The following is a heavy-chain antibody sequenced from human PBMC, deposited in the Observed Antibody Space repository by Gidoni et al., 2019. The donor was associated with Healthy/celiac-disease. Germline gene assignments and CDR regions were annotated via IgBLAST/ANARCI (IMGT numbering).Heavy chain of an antibody. J-gene: IGHJ4*02. CDR2: IFYTGST. CDR3: ARELKTWAAADY. Sequence: QLQLQESGPGLVKPSETLSLPCTVSGGSISSSSYYWGWIRQPPGKGLEWIGSIFYTGSTDYNPSLKSRVTISVDTSKNQFSLKLSSVTAADTAVYFCARELKTWAAADYWGQGTLVTVSS. CDR1: GGSISSSSYY. D-gene: IGHD1-26*01. V-gene: IGHV4-39*01.